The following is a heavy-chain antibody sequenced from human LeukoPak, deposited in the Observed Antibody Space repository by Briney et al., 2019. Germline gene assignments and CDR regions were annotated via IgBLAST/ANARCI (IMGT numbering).Heavy chain of an antibody. Sequence: PSETLSRTCTVSGGSISSSSYYWGWIRQPPGKGLEWIGSIYYSGSTYYNPSLKSRVTISVDTSKNQFSLKLSSVTAADTAVYYCARQGAELELRVWFDPWGQGTLVTVSS. CDR2: IYYSGST. CDR1: GGSISSSSYY. CDR3: ARQGAELELRVWFDP. J-gene: IGHJ5*02. D-gene: IGHD1-7*01. V-gene: IGHV4-39*01.